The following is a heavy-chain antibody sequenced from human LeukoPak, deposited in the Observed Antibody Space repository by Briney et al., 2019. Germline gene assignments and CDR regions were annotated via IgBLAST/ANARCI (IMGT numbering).Heavy chain of an antibody. Sequence: GGSLRLSCTVSGFTVTSNSMSWVRQAPGKGLEWVSFIYSGSTHYSDSVKGRFTISRDNSKNTLYLQMNSLRAEDTAVYYCTRHGGRDYYDSSEDAFDIWGQGTMVIVSS. CDR2: IYSGST. D-gene: IGHD3-22*01. CDR3: TRHGGRDYYDSSEDAFDI. J-gene: IGHJ3*02. CDR1: GFTVTSNS. V-gene: IGHV3-53*01.